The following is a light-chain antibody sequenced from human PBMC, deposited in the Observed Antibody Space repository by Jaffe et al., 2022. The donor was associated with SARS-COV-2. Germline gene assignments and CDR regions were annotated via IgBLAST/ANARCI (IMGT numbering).Light chain of an antibody. CDR3: QQSYSSPWT. Sequence: DIQMTQSPSSLSASVGDRVTITCRASQTISNYINWYQQKPGKAPDLLIFGASTLQSGVPSRFSGSGSGTDFTLTISSLQPEDFATYFCQQSYSSPWTFGQGTKVEIK. J-gene: IGKJ1*01. CDR2: GAS. CDR1: QTISNY. V-gene: IGKV1-39*01.